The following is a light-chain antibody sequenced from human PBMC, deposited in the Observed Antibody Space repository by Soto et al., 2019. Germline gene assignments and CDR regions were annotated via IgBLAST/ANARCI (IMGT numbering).Light chain of an antibody. Sequence: DIQMTQSPSSLSASVGDRVTITCQASQDISNYLNWYQQKPGKAPKLLIYDASSLESGVPSRFSGSGSGTESTLTISTLQPDDVATYYCQQYNRYSRTFGQGTKVE. CDR3: QQYNRYSRT. V-gene: IGKV1-5*01. J-gene: IGKJ1*01. CDR2: DAS. CDR1: QDISNY.